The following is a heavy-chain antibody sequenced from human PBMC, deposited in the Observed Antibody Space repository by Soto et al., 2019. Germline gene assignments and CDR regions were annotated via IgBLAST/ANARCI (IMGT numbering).Heavy chain of an antibody. Sequence: QVQLVQSGAEEKKPGASVKVSCKASGYTFTSHAMHWVRQAPGQRLEWMGGINAGNGNTKYSQKFQGRVSITTETSASTANMELSSLRSEDTAVYYCAGEGIAAAGTSGFDPWGQGTLVTVSS. J-gene: IGHJ5*02. CDR2: INAGNGNT. D-gene: IGHD6-13*01. CDR1: GYTFTSHA. CDR3: AGEGIAAAGTSGFDP. V-gene: IGHV1-3*05.